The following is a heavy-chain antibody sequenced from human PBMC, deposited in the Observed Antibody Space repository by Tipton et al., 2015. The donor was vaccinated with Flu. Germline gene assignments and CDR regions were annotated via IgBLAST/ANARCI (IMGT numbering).Heavy chain of an antibody. Sequence: TLSLTCAVYGGSFSGYYWSWIRQPPGKGLEWIGEINHSGSTNYNPSLKSRVTISVDTSKNQFSPKLSSVTAADTAAYYCARGRITMVRGVIIKGDFDYWGQGTLVTVSS. V-gene: IGHV4-34*01. CDR3: ARGRITMVRGVIIKGDFDY. D-gene: IGHD3-10*01. J-gene: IGHJ4*02. CDR1: GGSFSGYY. CDR2: INHSGST.